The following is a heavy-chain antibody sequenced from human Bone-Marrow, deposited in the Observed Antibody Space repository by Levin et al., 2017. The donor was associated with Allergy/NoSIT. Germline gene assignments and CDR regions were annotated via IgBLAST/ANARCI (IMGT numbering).Heavy chain of an antibody. Sequence: SETLSLTCSVSGASIIIYYWSWIRQPAGKGLEWIGRIYISGVNNHNPSLGSRVSMSIDRSTNQFSLNLNSVTAADTAVYYCARLNHKGYFDLWGQGILVTVSS. CDR3: ARLNHKGYFDL. V-gene: IGHV4-4*07. CDR1: GASIIIYY. CDR2: IYISGVN. D-gene: IGHD1-14*01. J-gene: IGHJ4*02.